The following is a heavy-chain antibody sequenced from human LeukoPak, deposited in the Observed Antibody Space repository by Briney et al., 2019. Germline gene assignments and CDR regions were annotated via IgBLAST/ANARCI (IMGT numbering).Heavy chain of an antibody. CDR1: GFTFSSYN. Sequence: GGSLRLSCAASGFTFSSYNMNWVRQAPGKGLEWVSSISSSSSYIYYAGSVKGRFTISRDNAKNSLYLQMNSLRAEDTAVYYCARDRPNYDILTGYMRTWPDAFDIWGQGTMVTVSS. D-gene: IGHD3-9*01. CDR2: ISSSSSYI. J-gene: IGHJ3*02. CDR3: ARDRPNYDILTGYMRTWPDAFDI. V-gene: IGHV3-21*01.